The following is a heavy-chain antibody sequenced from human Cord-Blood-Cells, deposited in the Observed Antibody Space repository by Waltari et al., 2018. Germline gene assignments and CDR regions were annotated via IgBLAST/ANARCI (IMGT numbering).Heavy chain of an antibody. CDR2: INHSGGST. CDR1: GYTFTSYY. CDR3: ARVDFKRAVAGTGDWYFDL. J-gene: IGHJ2*01. Sequence: QVQLVQSGAEVKKPGASVKVSCKASGYTFTSYYMHWVRQAPGQGLEWMGIINHSGGSTSYAQKFQGRVTMTRDTSTSTVYMELSSLRSEDTAVYYCARVDFKRAVAGTGDWYFDLWGRGTLVTVSS. D-gene: IGHD6-19*01. V-gene: IGHV1-46*01.